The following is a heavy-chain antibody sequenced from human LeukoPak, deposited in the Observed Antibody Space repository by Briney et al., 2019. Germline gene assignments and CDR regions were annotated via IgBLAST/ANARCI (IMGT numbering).Heavy chain of an antibody. D-gene: IGHD6-13*01. J-gene: IGHJ4*02. Sequence: PGGSLRLSCAASGFTFNTYTMNWVRQAPGKGLEWVSYISGSSGIIDYADSVKGRFTISRDNSKNTLYLQMNSLRAEDTAVYYCARDREAPGYSSSLDYWGQGTLVTVSS. V-gene: IGHV3-48*01. CDR1: GFTFNTYT. CDR3: ARDREAPGYSSSLDY. CDR2: ISGSSGII.